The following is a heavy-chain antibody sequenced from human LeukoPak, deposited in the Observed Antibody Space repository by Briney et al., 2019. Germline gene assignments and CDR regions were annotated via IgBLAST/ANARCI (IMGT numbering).Heavy chain of an antibody. CDR2: ISGTGGSV. V-gene: IGHV3-23*01. Sequence: GGSLRLSCVASGFTFSSYAMSWVRQAPGKGLEWVSGISGTGGSVYFADSVKGRFTISRDNSKNTLFVQMNSLRAEDTAVYYCARWGLSSVAARYDAFDIWGQGTMVTVSS. J-gene: IGHJ3*02. CDR1: GFTFSSYA. D-gene: IGHD3-16*01. CDR3: ARWGLSSVAARYDAFDI.